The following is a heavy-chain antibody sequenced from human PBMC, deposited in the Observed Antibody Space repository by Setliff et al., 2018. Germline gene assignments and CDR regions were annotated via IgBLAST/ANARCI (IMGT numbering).Heavy chain of an antibody. Sequence: LRLSCAASGFTFSSYAMSWVRQAPGKGLEWVSGISGSGGSTYYADSVKGRFTISRDNAKNSLYLQMNSLRAEDTAVYYCARDGGEYWGQGTLVTVSS. CDR1: GFTFSSYA. V-gene: IGHV3-23*01. CDR3: ARDGGEY. J-gene: IGHJ4*02. D-gene: IGHD3-16*01. CDR2: ISGSGGST.